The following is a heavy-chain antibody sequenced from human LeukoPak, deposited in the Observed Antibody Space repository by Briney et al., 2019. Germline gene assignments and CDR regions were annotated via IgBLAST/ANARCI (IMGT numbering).Heavy chain of an antibody. CDR2: ISYDESNK. J-gene: IGHJ4*02. D-gene: IGHD6-19*01. V-gene: IGHV3-30-3*01. CDR3: ARGGAIAVAGHFDY. Sequence: GGSLRPSCAASGFIFSSYTVHWVRQAPGKGLEWVAVISYDESNKYYADSVKGRFTISRDNSKNTLYLQMNSLRAEDTAVYYCARGGAIAVAGHFDYWGQGTLVTVSS. CDR1: GFIFSSYT.